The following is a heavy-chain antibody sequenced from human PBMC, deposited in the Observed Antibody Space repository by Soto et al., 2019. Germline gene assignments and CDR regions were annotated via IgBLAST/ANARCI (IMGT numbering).Heavy chain of an antibody. CDR3: ASQGSNSRLHY. CDR1: GYSITNYG. Sequence: QVQLLQSGAEVKKPGASVKVSCKASGYSITNYGISWVRQAPGQGLEWMGWISGYNGHTNYAQKFQGRVTMTTDTSTSTAYMELRSLRSDDTAVYYCASQGSNSRLHYWGQGTLVTVSS. J-gene: IGHJ4*02. D-gene: IGHD2-2*01. CDR2: ISGYNGHT. V-gene: IGHV1-18*01.